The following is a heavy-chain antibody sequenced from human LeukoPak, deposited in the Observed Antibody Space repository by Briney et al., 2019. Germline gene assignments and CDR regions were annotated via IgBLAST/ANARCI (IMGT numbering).Heavy chain of an antibody. Sequence: GESLQISCKGSGYSFTSYCIGWVRQMPGKGLEGMGIIYPGDSATRYSPSFQAQVTISADKYISTAYLQWSSLKASDTAMYYCARSWVTGSVYYMDVWGKGTTVTVSS. CDR1: GYSFTSYC. D-gene: IGHD7-27*01. J-gene: IGHJ6*03. CDR2: IYPGDSAT. CDR3: ARSWVTGSVYYMDV. V-gene: IGHV5-51*01.